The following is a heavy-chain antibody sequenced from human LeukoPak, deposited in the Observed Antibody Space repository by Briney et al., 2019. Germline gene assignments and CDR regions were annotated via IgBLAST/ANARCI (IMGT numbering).Heavy chain of an antibody. CDR3: ARDPRPIYCSSATCPGNAFDI. CDR1: GYSISSGYY. J-gene: IGHJ3*02. Sequence: PSETPSLTCTVSGYSISSGYYWGWIRQPPGKGLEWIGSIYYSGSTFYNPSLKSRVTISVNTSKNRFSLKLTSVTAADTAVFYCARDPRPIYCSSATCPGNAFDIWGQGTMVTVSS. D-gene: IGHD2-2*01. CDR2: IYYSGST. V-gene: IGHV4-38-2*02.